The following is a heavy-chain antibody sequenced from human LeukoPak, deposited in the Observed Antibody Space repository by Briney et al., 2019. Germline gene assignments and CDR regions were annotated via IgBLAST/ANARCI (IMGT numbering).Heavy chain of an antibody. V-gene: IGHV4-38-2*01. D-gene: IGHD6-13*01. CDR2: IYHSGST. CDR1: GYSISSGYY. CDR3: AKSEQQLGPRRWFDP. J-gene: IGHJ5*02. Sequence: SETLSLTCAVSGYSISSGYYWGWIRPPPGKGLEWIGSIYHSGSTYYNPSLKSRVTISVDTSKNQFSLRLSSVTAADTAVYYCAKSEQQLGPRRWFDPWGQGTLVTVSS.